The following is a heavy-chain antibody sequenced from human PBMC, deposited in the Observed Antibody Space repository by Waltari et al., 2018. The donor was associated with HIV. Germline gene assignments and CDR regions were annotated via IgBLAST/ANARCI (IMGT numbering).Heavy chain of an antibody. CDR3: AKELRSGYSYYYYGMDV. J-gene: IGHJ6*02. D-gene: IGHD2-15*01. Sequence: QGPLVESGGGVVQPGGSLSLPCEASGFSFSISGLHWARQAPGKGLEWVTFIRYDGNTKYYADSVKGRFTISRDNSKNTLYLQMSSLRAEDTAVYYCAKELRSGYSYYYYGMDVWGQGTTVTVSS. CDR1: GFSFSISG. CDR2: IRYDGNTK. V-gene: IGHV3-30*02.